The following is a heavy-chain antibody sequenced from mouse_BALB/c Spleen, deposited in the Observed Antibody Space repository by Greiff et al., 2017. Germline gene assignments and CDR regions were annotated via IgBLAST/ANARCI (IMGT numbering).Heavy chain of an antibody. Sequence: VKLQQSGAELAKPGASVKMSCKASGYTFTSYWMHWVKQRPGQGLEWIGYINPSTGYTEYNQKFKDKATLTANKSSSTAYMQLSSLTSEDSAVYYCARYYDGYYVGMDYGGQGTSVTVSS. V-gene: IGHV1-7*01. CDR1: GYTFTSYW. CDR3: ARYYDGYYVGMDY. CDR2: INPSTGYT. J-gene: IGHJ4*01. D-gene: IGHD2-3*01.